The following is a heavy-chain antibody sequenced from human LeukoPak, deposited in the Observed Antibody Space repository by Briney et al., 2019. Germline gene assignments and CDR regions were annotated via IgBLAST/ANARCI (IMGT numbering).Heavy chain of an antibody. CDR1: GFTVSSNY. CDR3: ARVYYGSGSPLDY. D-gene: IGHD3-10*01. J-gene: IGHJ4*02. V-gene: IGHV3-20*04. Sequence: GGSLRLSCAASGFTVSSNYMSWVRQAPGKGLEWVSGINWKGGSTGYADSVKGRFTISRDNAKNTLYLQMNSLRAEDTAVYYCARVYYGSGSPLDYWGQGTLVTVSS. CDR2: INWKGGST.